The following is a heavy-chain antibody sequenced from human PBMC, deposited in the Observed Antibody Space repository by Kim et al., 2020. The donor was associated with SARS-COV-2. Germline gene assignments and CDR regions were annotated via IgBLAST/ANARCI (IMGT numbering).Heavy chain of an antibody. V-gene: IGHV1-69*04. D-gene: IGHD1-1*01. Sequence: NYAQKFQGRVTITADKSTSTAYMELSSLRSEDTAVYYCARDFSDDGAFDIWGQGTMVSVSS. CDR3: ARDFSDDGAFDI. J-gene: IGHJ3*02.